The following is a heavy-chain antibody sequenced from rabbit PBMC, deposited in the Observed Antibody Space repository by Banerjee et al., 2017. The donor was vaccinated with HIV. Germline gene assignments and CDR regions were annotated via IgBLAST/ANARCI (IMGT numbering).Heavy chain of an antibody. D-gene: IGHD6-1*01. J-gene: IGHJ4*01. Sequence: QSLEESGGDLVKPGASLTLTCTASGFSFSGSYYMCWVRQAPGKGLEWIACIYVGSSASTYYANWAKGRFTISKTSSTTVTLQMTSLTAADTATYFCAEDTYGYTYFNLWGQGTLVTVS. CDR3: AEDTYGYTYFNL. CDR1: GFSFSGSYY. CDR2: IYVGSSAST. V-gene: IGHV1S40*01.